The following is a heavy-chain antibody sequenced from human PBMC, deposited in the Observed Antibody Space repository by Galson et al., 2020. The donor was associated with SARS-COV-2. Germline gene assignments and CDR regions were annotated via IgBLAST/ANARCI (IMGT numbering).Heavy chain of an antibody. J-gene: IGHJ4*02. Sequence: TGGSLRLSCRASGFTFSNYAMPWVRQAPGKGLEWVAVISYDGSDKNYADSVKGRFTISRDISKNTLNLQMDSLRPEDTAMYYCAKEGPNYDVWSGSVWSTDYWGQGTLATVSS. CDR1: GFTFSNYA. CDR3: AKEGPNYDVWSGSVWSTDY. CDR2: ISYDGSDK. D-gene: IGHD3-3*01. V-gene: IGHV3-30*04.